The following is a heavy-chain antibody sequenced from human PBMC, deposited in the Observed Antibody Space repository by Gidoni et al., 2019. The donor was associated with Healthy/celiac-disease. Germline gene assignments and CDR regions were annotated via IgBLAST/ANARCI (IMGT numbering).Heavy chain of an antibody. J-gene: IGHJ4*02. CDR2: IYYSGST. Sequence: QLQLQESGPGLVKPSETLSLTCTVSGGSISSSSYYWGWIRQPPGKGLEWIGSIYYSGSTYYNPSLKSRVTISVDTSKNQFSLKLSSVTAADTAVYYCARGWWLSYYFDYWGQGTLVTVSS. CDR1: GGSISSSSYY. CDR3: ARGWWLSYYFDY. D-gene: IGHD2-8*02. V-gene: IGHV4-39*07.